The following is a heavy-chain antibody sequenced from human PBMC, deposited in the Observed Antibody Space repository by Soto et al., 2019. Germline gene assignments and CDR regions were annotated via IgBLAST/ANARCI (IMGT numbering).Heavy chain of an antibody. Sequence: GGSLRLSCAASGFTFSNAWMSWVRQAPGKGLEWVGRIKSKTDGGTTDYAAPVKGRLTISRDDSKNTLYLQMNSLKTADTAVYYCTTDERAGGDPAPDLDYYYYMDVWGKGTTVTVSS. CDR1: GFTFSNAW. D-gene: IGHD3-16*01. J-gene: IGHJ6*03. CDR2: IKSKTDGGTT. CDR3: TTDERAGGDPAPDLDYYYYMDV. V-gene: IGHV3-15*01.